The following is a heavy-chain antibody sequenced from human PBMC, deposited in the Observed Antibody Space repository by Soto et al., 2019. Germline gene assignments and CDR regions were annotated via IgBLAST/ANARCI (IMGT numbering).Heavy chain of an antibody. J-gene: IGHJ4*02. CDR3: AREPTYSSSSGDY. V-gene: IGHV3-30-3*01. CDR1: GFTFISYA. D-gene: IGHD6-6*01. CDR2: ISYDGSNK. Sequence: GGSLRLSCAASGFTFISYAIHFGRHAPGKGLEWVAVISYDGSNKYYADSVKGRFTISRDNSKNTLYLQMNSLRAEDTAVYYCAREPTYSSSSGDYWGQGTLVTVSS.